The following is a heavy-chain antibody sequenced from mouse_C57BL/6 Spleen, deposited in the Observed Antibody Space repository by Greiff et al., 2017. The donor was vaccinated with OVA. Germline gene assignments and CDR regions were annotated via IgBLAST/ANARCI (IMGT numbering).Heavy chain of an antibody. CDR1: GYSITSGYY. CDR2: ISYDGSN. J-gene: IGHJ2*01. D-gene: IGHD1-1*01. CDR3: ARDPIYYGSSSGY. Sequence: EVQVVESGPGLVKPSQSLSLTCSVTGYSITSGYYWNWIRQFPGNKLEWMGYISYDGSNNYNPSLKNRISITRDTSKNQFFLKLNSVTTEDTATYYCARDPIYYGSSSGYWGQGTTLTVSS. V-gene: IGHV3-6*01.